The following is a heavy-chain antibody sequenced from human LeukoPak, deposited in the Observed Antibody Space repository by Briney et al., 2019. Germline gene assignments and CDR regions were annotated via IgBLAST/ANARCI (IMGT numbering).Heavy chain of an antibody. D-gene: IGHD3-10*01. CDR3: ARDLSPVVRASPMGY. CDR1: GFTFTNYG. Sequence: GGSLRLSCAASGFTFTNYGMHWVRQAPGKGLEWVSLITYDGYYKYYSDSVKGRFTISSDTSKNTLYLQMNSLRAEDTAVYYCARDLSPVVRASPMGYWGQGTPVTVSS. CDR2: ITYDGYYK. J-gene: IGHJ4*02. V-gene: IGHV3-30*03.